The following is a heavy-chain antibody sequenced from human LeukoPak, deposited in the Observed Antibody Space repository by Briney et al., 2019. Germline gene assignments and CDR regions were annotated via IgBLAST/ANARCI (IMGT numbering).Heavy chain of an antibody. J-gene: IGHJ4*02. CDR2: ISYDGSNK. V-gene: IGHV3-30-3*01. CDR3: ARDFGVSYYFDY. CDR1: GFTFSSYA. D-gene: IGHD3-3*01. Sequence: GGSLRLSCAASGFTFSSYAMHLVRQAPGKGLEWVAVISYDGSNKYYADSVKGRFTISRDNSKNTLYLQMNSLRAEDTAVYYCARDFGVSYYFDYWGQGTLVTVSS.